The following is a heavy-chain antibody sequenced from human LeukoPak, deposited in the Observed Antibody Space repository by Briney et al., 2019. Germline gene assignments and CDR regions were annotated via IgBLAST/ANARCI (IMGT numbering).Heavy chain of an antibody. D-gene: IGHD3-22*01. V-gene: IGHV4-34*01. CDR1: GGSFSGYY. CDR3: ASGYYYDSSGSDAFDI. J-gene: IGHJ3*02. CDR2: INHSGST. Sequence: PSETLSLTCAVYGGSFSGYYWSWIRQPPGKGLEWIGEINHSGSTNYNPSLKSRVTILVDTSKNQFSLKLSSVTAADTAVYYCASGYYYDSSGSDAFDIWGQGTMVTVSS.